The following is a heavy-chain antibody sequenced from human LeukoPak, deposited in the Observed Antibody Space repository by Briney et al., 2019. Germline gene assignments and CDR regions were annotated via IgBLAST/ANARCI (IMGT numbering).Heavy chain of an antibody. Sequence: ASVKVSCKASGGTFSSYAISWVRQAPGQGLEWMGGIIPIFGTANYAQKFQGRVTITADESTSTAYMELSGLRSEDTAVYYCARGGRTELFDYWGQGTLVTVSS. J-gene: IGHJ4*02. V-gene: IGHV1-69*13. CDR3: ARGGRTELFDY. CDR2: IIPIFGTA. CDR1: GGTFSSYA. D-gene: IGHD1-26*01.